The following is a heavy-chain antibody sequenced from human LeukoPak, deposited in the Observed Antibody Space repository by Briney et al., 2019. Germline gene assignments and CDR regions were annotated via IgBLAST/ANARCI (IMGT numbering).Heavy chain of an antibody. Sequence: SETLSLTCTVSGGSISSNYWSWIRQPPGKGLEWIGYIYYSGSTNYNPSPKSRVTISVDTSKNQFSLKLSSVTAADRAVYYCARTRLANMDVWGKGTTVTVSS. V-gene: IGHV4-59*01. CDR2: IYYSGST. CDR3: ARTRLANMDV. CDR1: GGSISSNY. J-gene: IGHJ6*03. D-gene: IGHD2-2*01.